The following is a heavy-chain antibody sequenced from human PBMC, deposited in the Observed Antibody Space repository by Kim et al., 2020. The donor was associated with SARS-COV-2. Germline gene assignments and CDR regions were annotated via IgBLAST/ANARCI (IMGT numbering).Heavy chain of an antibody. Sequence: YNPSLKNRLTISQDRSNNQLSLQLTSVTAADTAVYYCARHLAGTPAAFDYWGQGILVTVSS. J-gene: IGHJ4*02. V-gene: IGHV4-61*07. D-gene: IGHD2-2*01. CDR3: ARHLAGTPAAFDY.